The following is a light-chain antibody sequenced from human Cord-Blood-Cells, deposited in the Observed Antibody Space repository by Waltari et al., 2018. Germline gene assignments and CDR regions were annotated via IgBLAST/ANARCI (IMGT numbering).Light chain of an antibody. Sequence: QSALTQPASGSGSPGQSITFPCTGTSSDVGGYNHVSWYQQHPGKAPKLMIYDVSNRPSGVSNRFSGSKSGNTASLTISGLQAEDEADYYCSSYTSSSTYVFGTGTKVTVL. CDR1: SSDVGGYNH. CDR2: DVS. CDR3: SSYTSSSTYV. J-gene: IGLJ1*01. V-gene: IGLV2-14*01.